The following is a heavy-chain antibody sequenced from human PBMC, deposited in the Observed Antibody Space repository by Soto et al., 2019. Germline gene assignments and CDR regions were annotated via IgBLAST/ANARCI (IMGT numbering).Heavy chain of an antibody. CDR1: VCSIITSGMG. CDR2: IYWDDDK. J-gene: IGHJ4*02. V-gene: IGHV2-5*02. CDR3: AHTLTYYYDSSGSPPGWYFDY. D-gene: IGHD3-22*01. Sequence: SGLTLLNPTHTLTLTCAFGVCSIITSGMGVGWIRQPPVKPLEWLALIYWDDDKRYSPSLKSRLTITKDTSKTQVVLTMTNMDPVDTATYYCAHTLTYYYDSSGSPPGWYFDYWGQGTLVNVSS.